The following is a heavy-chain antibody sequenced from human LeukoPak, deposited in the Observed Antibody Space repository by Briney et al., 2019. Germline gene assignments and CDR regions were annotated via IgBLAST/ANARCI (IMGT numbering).Heavy chain of an antibody. CDR3: AIAQSWDELFDS. D-gene: IGHD1-26*01. CDR2: ISTKTDT. CDR1: GIAVIGNY. V-gene: IGHV3-53*01. Sequence: GGSLTLSCAASGIAVIGNYMSWVRQPPGKGLEWVSFISTKTDTFYADSVRGRFTISRDSSKNTLFLQMNSLRDEDSAVYYCAIAQSWDELFDSWGQGTLVTVSS. J-gene: IGHJ4*02.